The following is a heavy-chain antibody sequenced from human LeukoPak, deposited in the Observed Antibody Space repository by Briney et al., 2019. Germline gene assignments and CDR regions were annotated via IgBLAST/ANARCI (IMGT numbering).Heavy chain of an antibody. D-gene: IGHD2-15*01. CDR3: VRDLGVGGSWPLDF. V-gene: IGHV4-39*07. CDR2: ISYTGSS. CDR1: GASVSTTSCL. J-gene: IGHJ4*02. Sequence: SETLSLTCVVSGASVSTTSCLWGWVRQTPGKGLDWIGSISYTGSSYYNPSLNSRVTMSLDPAKNHFSLRMTSLTAADTAVYYCVRDLGVGGSWPLDFWGPGTVVIVSS.